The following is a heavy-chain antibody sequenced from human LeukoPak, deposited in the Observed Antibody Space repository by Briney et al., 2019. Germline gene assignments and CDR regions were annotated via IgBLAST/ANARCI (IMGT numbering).Heavy chain of an antibody. D-gene: IGHD3-22*01. J-gene: IGHJ3*02. CDR2: IYHSGST. V-gene: IGHV4-4*02. CDR1: GGSISSSNW. CDR3: ARESYYDSSGYSHDAFDT. Sequence: SGTLSLTCAVSGGSISSSNWRSWVRQPPGKGLEWIGEIYHSGSTNYNPSLKSRVTISVDKSKNQFSLKLSSVTAADTAVYYCARESYYDSSGYSHDAFDTWGQGTMVTASS.